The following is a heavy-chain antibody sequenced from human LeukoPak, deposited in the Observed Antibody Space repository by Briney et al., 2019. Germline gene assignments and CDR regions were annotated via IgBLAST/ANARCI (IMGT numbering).Heavy chain of an antibody. CDR1: GFTFSSYS. V-gene: IGHV3-48*01. CDR2: ISSTSSTV. J-gene: IGHJ4*02. CDR3: ATAPTYYYDSSGFYYWGYFDY. Sequence: GGSLRLSCAVSGFTFSSYSMTWVRQAPGKGLEWVSYISSTSSTVYYADSVKGRFTISRDNVKNSLYLQMNSLRAEDTAVYYCATAPTYYYDSSGFYYWGYFDYWGQGTLVTVSS. D-gene: IGHD3-22*01.